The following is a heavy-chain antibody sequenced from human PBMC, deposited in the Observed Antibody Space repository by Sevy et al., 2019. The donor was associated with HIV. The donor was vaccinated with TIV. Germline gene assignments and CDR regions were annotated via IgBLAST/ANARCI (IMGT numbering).Heavy chain of an antibody. CDR1: GFTFRNYD. V-gene: IGHV3-30*02. J-gene: IGHJ4*02. Sequence: LSLTCAASGFTFRNYDMHWVRQAPGKGLEWISFIRYDGSHKSYAESVKGRFTISRDNSKNTLDLHMNSLRPEDTAVYFCAKDAPSRFDYWGQGALVTVSS. CDR3: AKDAPSRFDY. CDR2: IRYDGSHK.